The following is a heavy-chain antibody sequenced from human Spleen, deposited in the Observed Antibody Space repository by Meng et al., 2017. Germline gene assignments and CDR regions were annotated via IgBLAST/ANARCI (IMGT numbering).Heavy chain of an antibody. CDR3: ARTPTGSYYFDY. D-gene: IGHD3-10*01. CDR2: IYYSGST. J-gene: IGHJ4*02. V-gene: IGHV4-59*01. CDR1: VGSISFYY. Sequence: GSLRLSCSVSVGSISFYYWSWIRQPPGKGLEWIGYIYYSGSTNYSPSLKSRVTISVDTSKNQFSLKLSSVTAADTAMYYCARTPTGSYYFDYWGQGTLVTVSS.